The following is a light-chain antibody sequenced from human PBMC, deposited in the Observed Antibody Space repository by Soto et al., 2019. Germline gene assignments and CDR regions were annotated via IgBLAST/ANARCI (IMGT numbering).Light chain of an antibody. V-gene: IGKV3-11*01. Sequence: EIVFTQSPATLSLSPGERATLSCRASQSVSSYLAWYQQKPGQAPRLIIYDVSNRAAGIPARFSGSGSATDFTLTISRLGPEDFAVYYCQQYGNSPRTFGQGNKVDI. CDR3: QQYGNSPRT. J-gene: IGKJ1*01. CDR2: DVS. CDR1: QSVSSY.